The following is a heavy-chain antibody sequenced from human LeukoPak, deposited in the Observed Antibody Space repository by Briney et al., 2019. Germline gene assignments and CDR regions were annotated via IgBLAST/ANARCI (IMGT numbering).Heavy chain of an antibody. D-gene: IGHD6-13*01. CDR3: ARGESSSWYWVGFDY. V-gene: IGHV3-20*04. CDR1: GFTFSNYA. CDR2: INWNGGST. J-gene: IGHJ4*02. Sequence: GGSLRLSCAASGFTFSNYAMSWVRQAPGKGLEWVSGINWNGGSTGYADSVKGRFTISRGNAKNSLYLQMNSLRAEDTALYYCARGESSSWYWVGFDYWGQGTLVTVSS.